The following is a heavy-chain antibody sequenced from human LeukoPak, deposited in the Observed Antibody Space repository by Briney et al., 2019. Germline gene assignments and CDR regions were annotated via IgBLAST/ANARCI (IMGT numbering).Heavy chain of an antibody. CDR3: ARDIAVTGTGYYYGMDV. J-gene: IGHJ6*02. CDR1: GYTLTRYY. CDR2: IDTNDGTR. V-gene: IGHV1-46*01. D-gene: IGHD6-19*01. Sequence: ASVKVSCKASGYTLTRYYMHWVRQAPGQGLEWMGIIDTNDGTRSYAQKFQGRVTMTRDTSTSTVYMELRSLRSDDTALYYCARDIAVTGTGYYYGMDVWGQGTTVTVSS.